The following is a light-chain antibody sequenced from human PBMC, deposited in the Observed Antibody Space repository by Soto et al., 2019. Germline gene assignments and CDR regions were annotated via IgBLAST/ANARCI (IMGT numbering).Light chain of an antibody. J-gene: IGKJ1*01. V-gene: IGKV1-5*01. CDR3: QQYNSYSQ. Sequence: DIQMTQSPSALSGSVGDRVTITCRASQSISSWLAWYQQKPGKAPKLLIYDASSLESGVPSRFSGSGSGTEFTLTISSLQPDDFATYYCQQYNSYSQFGQGTKVDSK. CDR1: QSISSW. CDR2: DAS.